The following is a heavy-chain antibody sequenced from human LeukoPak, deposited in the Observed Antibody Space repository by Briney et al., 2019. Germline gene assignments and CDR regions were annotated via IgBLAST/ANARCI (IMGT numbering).Heavy chain of an antibody. Sequence: QPGGSLRLSCVVSGFTFSSFAMNWVRQAPGKGLEWVSSISGRGVSTYYADSVKGRFTISRDNSKNTLYLQMHSLRAEDTAVYYCARGGYYYDSWYFDYWGRGTLVTVSS. V-gene: IGHV3-23*01. CDR2: ISGRGVST. CDR3: ARGGYYYDSWYFDY. D-gene: IGHD3-22*01. CDR1: GFTFSSFA. J-gene: IGHJ4*02.